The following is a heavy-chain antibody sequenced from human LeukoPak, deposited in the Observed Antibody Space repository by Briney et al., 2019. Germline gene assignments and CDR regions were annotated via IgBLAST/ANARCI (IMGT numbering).Heavy chain of an antibody. V-gene: IGHV4-59*01. CDR3: ARDPGTGDIDS. Sequence: SETLSLTCTVSGGSINNYYWSWIRQPPGKGLEWIGYIYYSGSTNYNPSLQSRVTMSRDTSKNQFSLKLISVTAADTAVYYCARDPGTGDIDSWGQGTRVTVSS. CDR2: IYYSGST. D-gene: IGHD7-27*01. CDR1: GGSINNYY. J-gene: IGHJ4*02.